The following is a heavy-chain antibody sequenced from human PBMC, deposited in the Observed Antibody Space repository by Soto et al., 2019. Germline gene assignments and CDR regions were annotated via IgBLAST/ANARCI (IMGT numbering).Heavy chain of an antibody. Sequence: SETLSLTCTVSGGSISSGDYYWSWIRQPPGKGLEWIGYIYHSGSTYYNPSLKSRVTISVDTYKNQFSLKLSSVTAADTAVYYCDRESTDGWFDPWGQGTLVTVSS. CDR1: GGSISSGDYY. CDR2: IYHSGST. V-gene: IGHV4-30-4*01. J-gene: IGHJ5*02. CDR3: DRESTDGWFDP.